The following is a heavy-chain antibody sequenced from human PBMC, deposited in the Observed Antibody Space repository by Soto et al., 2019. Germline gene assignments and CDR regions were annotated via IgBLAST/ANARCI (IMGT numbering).Heavy chain of an antibody. CDR1: GFSLSTSGVG. CDR2: IFWDDDK. Sequence: QITLKESGPTLVRPTQTLTLTCTFSGFSLSTSGVGVGWIRQSPGKALEWLALIFWDDDKRYSPSLKSRLSIIKGTSKTQAVLTMTKMDPVDAGTYYCTHHGYYSYGMDVWGQGTTVTVSS. CDR3: THHGYYSYGMDV. V-gene: IGHV2-5*02. J-gene: IGHJ6*02.